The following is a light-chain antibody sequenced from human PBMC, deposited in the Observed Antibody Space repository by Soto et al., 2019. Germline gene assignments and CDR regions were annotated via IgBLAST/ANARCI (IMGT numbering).Light chain of an antibody. CDR2: EVI. CDR3: YSYTSSSTYV. J-gene: IGLJ1*01. V-gene: IGLV2-18*02. CDR1: SSDVGSYNR. Sequence: QSAVTQPPSVSGSPGQSCTISCTGTSSDVGSYNRVSWYKQPPGAAPKLVIYEVIHRPSGVPDRFSGSKSGNTASLTISGLQAEDEADFYCYSYTSSSTYVFGTGTKVTVL.